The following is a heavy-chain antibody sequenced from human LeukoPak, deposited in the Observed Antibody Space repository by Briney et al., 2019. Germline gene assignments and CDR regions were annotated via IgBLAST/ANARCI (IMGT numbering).Heavy chain of an antibody. V-gene: IGHV4-4*02. CDR2: IYHSGST. CDR1: GGFISSSNW. CDR3: ARGHMITFGGVIAPPDY. D-gene: IGHD3-16*02. Sequence: SETLSLTCAVSGGFISSSNWWSWFRQPPGKGLEWIGEIYHSGSTNYNPSLKSRVTISVDTSKNQFSLKLSSVTAADTAVYYCARGHMITFGGVIAPPDYWGQGTLVTVSS. J-gene: IGHJ4*02.